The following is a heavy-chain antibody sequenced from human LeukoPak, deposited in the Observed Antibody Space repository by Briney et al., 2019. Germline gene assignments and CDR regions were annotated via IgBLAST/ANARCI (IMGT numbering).Heavy chain of an antibody. V-gene: IGHV3-21*01. J-gene: IGHJ3*02. D-gene: IGHD3-10*01. CDR3: ARVDRGKGDAFDI. Sequence: GGSLRLSCAASGFTFSSYSMTWVRQAPGKGLEWVSSISSSSSYIYYADSVKGRFTISRDNAKNSLYLQMNSLRAEDTAVYYCARVDRGKGDAFDIWGQGTMVTVSS. CDR2: ISSSSSYI. CDR1: GFTFSSYS.